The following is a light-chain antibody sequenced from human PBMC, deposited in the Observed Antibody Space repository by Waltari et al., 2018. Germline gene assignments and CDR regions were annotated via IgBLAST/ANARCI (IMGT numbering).Light chain of an antibody. Sequence: QSALTQPASVSGSPGQSITISCTGTSNDIGSYNLVSCYQQHPGKAPTLIIFEVAKRPSGVSSRFSGSKSGNIASLTISGLQAEDEADYYCCSYAGSSTFDVFGTGTKVTV. V-gene: IGLV2-23*02. CDR2: EVA. J-gene: IGLJ1*01. CDR3: CSYAGSSTFDV. CDR1: SNDIGSYNL.